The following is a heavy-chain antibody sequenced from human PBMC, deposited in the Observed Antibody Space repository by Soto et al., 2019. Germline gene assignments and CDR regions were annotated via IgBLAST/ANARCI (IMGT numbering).Heavy chain of an antibody. J-gene: IGHJ5*02. Sequence: AETLSLTCAVYGGSFSGYYWSWIRQPPGKGLEWIGEINHSGSTNYNPSLKSRVTISGDTSKNQFSLKLSSVTAADTAVYYCARGGRYDFWSGYYISSWFDPWGQGTLVTVSS. V-gene: IGHV4-34*01. CDR3: ARGGRYDFWSGYYISSWFDP. D-gene: IGHD3-3*01. CDR1: GGSFSGYY. CDR2: INHSGST.